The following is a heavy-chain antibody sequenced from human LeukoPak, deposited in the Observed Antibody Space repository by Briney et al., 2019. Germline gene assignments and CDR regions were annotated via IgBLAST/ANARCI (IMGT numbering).Heavy chain of an antibody. V-gene: IGHV4-38-2*02. Sequence: KPSETLSLTCTVSGYSISSGYYWGWVRQPPGKGLEWIGSIYHSGSTYYNPSLKSRVTISVDTSKNQFSLKLSSVTAADTAVYYCARDNHYDFWSGYYPLYYFDYWGQGTLVTVSS. CDR2: IYHSGST. CDR1: GYSISSGYY. CDR3: ARDNHYDFWSGYYPLYYFDY. J-gene: IGHJ4*02. D-gene: IGHD3-3*01.